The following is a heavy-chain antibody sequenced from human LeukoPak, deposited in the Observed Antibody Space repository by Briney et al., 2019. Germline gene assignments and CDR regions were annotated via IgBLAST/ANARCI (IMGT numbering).Heavy chain of an antibody. D-gene: IGHD3-22*01. Sequence: SETLSLTCTVSGGSISSSSYYWGWIRQPPGTGLEWIGSIYYSGSTYYNPSLKSRVTISVDTSKNQFSLKLSSVTAADTAVYYCARYTYYYDSSGYYYVGYFDYWGQGTLVTVSS. CDR1: GGSISSSSYY. CDR2: IYYSGST. V-gene: IGHV4-39*01. CDR3: ARYTYYYDSSGYYYVGYFDY. J-gene: IGHJ4*02.